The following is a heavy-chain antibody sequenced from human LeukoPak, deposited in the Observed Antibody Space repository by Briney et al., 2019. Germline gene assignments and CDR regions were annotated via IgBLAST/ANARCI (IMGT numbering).Heavy chain of an antibody. V-gene: IGHV4-61*02. CDR1: GGSISSGSYY. J-gene: IGHJ3*02. CDR3: ARVVACSSTSCPRGAFDI. CDR2: IYTSGST. Sequence: SETLSLTCTVSGGSISSGSYYWSWIRQPAGKGLEWIGRIYTSGSTNYNPSLKSRVTISVDTSKNQFSLKLSSVTAADTAVYYCARVVACSSTSCPRGAFDIWGQGTMVTVSS. D-gene: IGHD2-2*01.